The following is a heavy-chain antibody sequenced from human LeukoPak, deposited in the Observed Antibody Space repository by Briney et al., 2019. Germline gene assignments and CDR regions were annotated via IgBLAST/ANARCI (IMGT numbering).Heavy chain of an antibody. CDR3: ARATGMIVVVPAANEGNWFDP. J-gene: IGHJ5*02. CDR1: GVSISSGSNY. V-gene: IGHV4-39*07. Sequence: SETLSLTCSVSGVSISSGSNYWGWIRQPPGKTLEWIGSIYSSGGTYYNPSLKSRAIILIDTAKNHVSLNLSSVTAADTAVYYCARATGMIVVVPAANEGNWFDPWGQGTLVTVSS. CDR2: IYSSGGT. D-gene: IGHD2-2*01.